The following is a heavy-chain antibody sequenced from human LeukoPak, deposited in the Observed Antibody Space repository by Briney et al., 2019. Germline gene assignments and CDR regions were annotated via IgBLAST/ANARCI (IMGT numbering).Heavy chain of an antibody. CDR1: GFTFSSYG. CDR2: ISSSGSTI. Sequence: PGGSLRLSCAASGFTFSSYGMHWVRQAPGKGLEWVSYISSSGSTIYYADSVKGRFTISRDNAKNSLYLQMNSLRAEDTAVYYCARDYEWLRFWGQGTLVTVSS. CDR3: ARDYEWLRF. J-gene: IGHJ4*02. V-gene: IGHV3-48*01. D-gene: IGHD5-12*01.